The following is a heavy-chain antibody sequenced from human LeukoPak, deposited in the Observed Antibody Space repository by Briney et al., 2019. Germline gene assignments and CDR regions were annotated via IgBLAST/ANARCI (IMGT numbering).Heavy chain of an antibody. V-gene: IGHV3-23*01. D-gene: IGHD4-17*01. Sequence: GGSLRLSCAASGFTFSSYAMSWVRQAPGKGLEWVSAFSGSGGSTYYADSVKGRFIISRDNSKNTLYLQMNSLRAEDTAVYYCARSGAVKGDYWGQGTLVTVSS. J-gene: IGHJ4*02. CDR3: ARSGAVKGDY. CDR2: FSGSGGST. CDR1: GFTFSSYA.